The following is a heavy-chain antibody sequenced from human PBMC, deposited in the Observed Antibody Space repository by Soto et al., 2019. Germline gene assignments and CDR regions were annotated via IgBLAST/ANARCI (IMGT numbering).Heavy chain of an antibody. J-gene: IGHJ5*02. CDR3: ARARTDLGYCSSTSCWNWFDP. D-gene: IGHD2-2*01. CDR1: GYTFTSYD. Sequence: ASVKVSCKASGYTFTSYDINWVRQATGQGLEWMGWMNPNSGNTGYAQKFQGRVTMTRNTSISTAYMELSSLRSEDTAVYYCARARTDLGYCSSTSCWNWFDPWGQGTLVTVAS. V-gene: IGHV1-8*01. CDR2: MNPNSGNT.